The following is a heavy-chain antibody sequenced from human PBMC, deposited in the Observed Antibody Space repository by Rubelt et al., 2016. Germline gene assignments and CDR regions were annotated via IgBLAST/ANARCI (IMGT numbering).Heavy chain of an antibody. D-gene: IGHD4-17*01. J-gene: IGHJ4*02. CDR3: AREQETTVTIEGVLGY. Sequence: QVQLVQSGAEVKKPGASVKVSCKASGYTFTSYYMHWVRQAPGQGLEWMGIINPSGGSTSYARKFQGRGTMTRETSTGTVYMELSSLGSEDTAVYYCAREQETTVTIEGVLGYWGQGTLVTVSS. CDR2: INPSGGST. CDR1: GYTFTSYY. V-gene: IGHV1-46*01.